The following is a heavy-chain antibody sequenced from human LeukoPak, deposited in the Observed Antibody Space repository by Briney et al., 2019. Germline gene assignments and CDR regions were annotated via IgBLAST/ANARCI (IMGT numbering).Heavy chain of an antibody. J-gene: IGHJ5*02. Sequence: SQTLSLTCVVSGDSIGSGGYSWSWIRQPPGKGLEWIGYIFHTGSTFYNPSLKSRVTISVDNSKNQFSLRLSSVTAADTAVYYCARELWFANAPGSWLDPWGQGTLVTVST. D-gene: IGHD3-10*01. V-gene: IGHV4-30-2*01. CDR3: ARELWFANAPGSWLDP. CDR1: GDSIGSGGYS. CDR2: IFHTGST.